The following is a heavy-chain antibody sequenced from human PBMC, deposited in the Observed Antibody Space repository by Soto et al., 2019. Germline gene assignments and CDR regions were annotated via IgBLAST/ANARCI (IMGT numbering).Heavy chain of an antibody. Sequence: GGSLSLSCAASGFTFSSYWMSWVRQAPGKGLEWVANIKQDGSEKYYVDSVEGRFTISRDNAKNSLYLQMNSLRAEDTAVYYCARAMNYYYYMDVWGKGTTVTVS. V-gene: IGHV3-7*01. CDR2: IKQDGSEK. CDR1: GFTFSSYW. J-gene: IGHJ6*03. CDR3: ARAMNYYYYMDV. D-gene: IGHD3-22*01.